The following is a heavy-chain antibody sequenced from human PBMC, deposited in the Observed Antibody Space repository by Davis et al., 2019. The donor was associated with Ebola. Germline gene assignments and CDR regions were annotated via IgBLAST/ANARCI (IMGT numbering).Heavy chain of an antibody. D-gene: IGHD6-13*01. V-gene: IGHV3-49*03. CDR2: IRSKAYGGTT. CDR1: GFTFGDYA. Sequence: PGGSLRLSCTASGFTFGDYAMRCFRQAPGKGLEWVGFIRSKAYGGTTEYAASVKGRFTISRDDSKSIAYLQMNSLKTEDTAVYYCTRDPLLYSSSWDLFDYWGQGTLVTVSS. J-gene: IGHJ4*02. CDR3: TRDPLLYSSSWDLFDY.